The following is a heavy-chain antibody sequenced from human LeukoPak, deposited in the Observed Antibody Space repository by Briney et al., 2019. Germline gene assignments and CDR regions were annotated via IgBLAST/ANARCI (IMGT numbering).Heavy chain of an antibody. D-gene: IGHD1-1*01. CDR3: ARDCRLNCARQPGFDS. V-gene: IGHV3-11*04. J-gene: IGHJ5*01. Sequence: GGSLRLSCAASGFTFSDYYMSWIRQAPGKGLEWVSYISSSGSTIYYADSVKGRFTISRDNAKNSLYLQLSSLRDEDTAVYYCARDCRLNCARQPGFDSWGQGTLVTVSS. CDR2: ISSSGSTI. CDR1: GFTFSDYY.